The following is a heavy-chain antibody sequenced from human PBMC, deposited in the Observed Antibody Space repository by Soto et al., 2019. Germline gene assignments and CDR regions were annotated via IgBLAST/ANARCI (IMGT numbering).Heavy chain of an antibody. CDR1: GYSFTSYR. V-gene: IGHV5-51*01. Sequence: GESLKICCNCSGYSFTSYRIRWVRQIPGKGLEWIGIIYPGDSDTRYSPSFQCQVTISPDKSISSAYLQWSNLKASDTAMYYFLILEELPTYNNLFDPWGEGSLVTVSS. D-gene: IGHD1-26*01. CDR2: IYPGDSDT. J-gene: IGHJ5*02. CDR3: LILEELPTYNNLFDP.